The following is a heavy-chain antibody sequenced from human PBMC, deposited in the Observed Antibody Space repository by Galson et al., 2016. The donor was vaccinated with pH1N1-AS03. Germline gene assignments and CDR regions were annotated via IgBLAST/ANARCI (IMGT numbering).Heavy chain of an antibody. CDR3: ARMRDYGDLRDAFDI. V-gene: IGHV2-70*11. CDR1: GFSLSTSGMC. CDR2: IDWDDEK. D-gene: IGHD4-17*01. J-gene: IGHJ3*02. Sequence: PALVKPTQTLTLTCTFSGFSLSTSGMCVSWVRQPPGKALEWLVRIDWDDEKYYSTPLKTRLTISKDTSKNQVVLTMTNMAPVDTATYYCARMRDYGDLRDAFDIWGQGTMVTVSS.